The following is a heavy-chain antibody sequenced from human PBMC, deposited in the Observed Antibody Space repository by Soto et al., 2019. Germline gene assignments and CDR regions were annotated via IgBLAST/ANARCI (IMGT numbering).Heavy chain of an antibody. J-gene: IGHJ4*02. Sequence: GGSLRLSCSASGFTFSSYAMHWVRQAPGKGLEYVSAISSNGGSTYYADSVKGRFTISRDNSKNTPYLQMSSLRAEDTAVYYCVGEPEWLGFSALYWGQGTLVTVSS. CDR2: ISSNGGST. CDR1: GFTFSSYA. D-gene: IGHD6-19*01. V-gene: IGHV3-64D*06. CDR3: VGEPEWLGFSALY.